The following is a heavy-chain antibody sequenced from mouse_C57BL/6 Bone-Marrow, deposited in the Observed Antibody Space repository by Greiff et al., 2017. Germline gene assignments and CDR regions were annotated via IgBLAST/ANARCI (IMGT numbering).Heavy chain of an antibody. CDR1: GYTFTSYW. CDR2: IDPNSGGT. D-gene: IGHD2-2*01. J-gene: IGHJ1*03. V-gene: IGHV1-72*01. Sequence: VKLQQPGAELVKPGASVKLSCKASGYTFTSYWMHWVKQRPGRGLAWIGRIDPNSGGTKSTEKFQSKATRTVDKPSNTAYMQLSSLKSEDSAVYYCARLRSDGYDRYFDVWGTGTTVTVSS. CDR3: ARLRSDGYDRYFDV.